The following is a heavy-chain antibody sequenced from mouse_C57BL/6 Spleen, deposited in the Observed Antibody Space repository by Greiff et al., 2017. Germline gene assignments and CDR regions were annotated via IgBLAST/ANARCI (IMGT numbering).Heavy chain of an antibody. CDR2: IDPSDSET. CDR1: GYTFTSYW. J-gene: IGHJ3*01. V-gene: IGHV1-52*01. Sequence: VKLQQPGAELVRPGSSVKLSCKASGYTFTSYWMHWVKQRPIQGLEWIGNIDPSDSETHYNQKFKDKATLTVDKSSSTAYMQLSSLTSEDSAVYYCARKGITTVPFAYWGQGTLVTVSA. D-gene: IGHD1-1*01. CDR3: ARKGITTVPFAY.